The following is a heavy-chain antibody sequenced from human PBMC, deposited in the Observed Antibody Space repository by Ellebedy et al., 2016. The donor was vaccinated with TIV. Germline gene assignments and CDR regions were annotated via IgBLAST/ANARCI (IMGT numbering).Heavy chain of an antibody. CDR3: ARGGGCFGDSCYYADF. D-gene: IGHD2-21*01. V-gene: IGHV3-74*01. CDR1: GFTFSTYW. J-gene: IGHJ4*02. Sequence: GESLKISCAASGFTFSTYWMHWVRQAPGKGLVWVSRINSDGSNSNYADSVKGRFTISRDNAKNTLYLQMNSLRAEDTAVYYCARGGGCFGDSCYYADFWGQGTLVTVSS. CDR2: INSDGSNS.